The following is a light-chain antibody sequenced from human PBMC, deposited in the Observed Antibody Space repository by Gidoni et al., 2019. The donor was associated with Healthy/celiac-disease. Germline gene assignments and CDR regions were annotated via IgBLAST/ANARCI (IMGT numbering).Light chain of an antibody. CDR1: QSISSW. J-gene: IGKJ2*01. Sequence: DIQMTQSPSTLSASVGDRVTITCRASQSISSWLAWYQQKPGKAPKLLIYKASSLDSGVPSRFGGSGSGTEFTLTISSLQPDDFATYYCQQYNSYSTFGQGTKLEIK. CDR3: QQYNSYST. V-gene: IGKV1-5*03. CDR2: KAS.